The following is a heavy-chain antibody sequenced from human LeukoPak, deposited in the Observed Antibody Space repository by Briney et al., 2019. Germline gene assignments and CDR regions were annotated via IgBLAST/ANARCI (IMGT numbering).Heavy chain of an antibody. CDR1: GGSISSGGYY. CDR2: IYHSGST. CDR3: ARVHYDILTGAWYFDL. J-gene: IGHJ2*01. Sequence: SQTLSLTCTVSGGSISSGGYYWSWIRQPPGKGLEWIGYIYHSGSTYYNPSLKSRVTISVDRSKNQFSLKLSSVTAADTAVYYCARVHYDILTGAWYFDLWGRGTLVTVSS. D-gene: IGHD3-9*01. V-gene: IGHV4-30-2*01.